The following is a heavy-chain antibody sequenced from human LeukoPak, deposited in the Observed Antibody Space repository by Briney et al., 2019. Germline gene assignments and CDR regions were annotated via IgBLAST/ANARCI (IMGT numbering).Heavy chain of an antibody. CDR2: IIPIFGTA. V-gene: IGHV1-69*01. CDR1: GGTFSSYA. D-gene: IGHD3-10*01. Sequence: SVKVSCKASGGTFSSYAISWVRQAPGQGLEWMGGIIPIFGTANYAQKFQGRVTITADESTSTAYMELSSLRSEDTAVYYCARDARYMVRGVIAFDYWGQGTLVTVSS. CDR3: ARDARYMVRGVIAFDY. J-gene: IGHJ4*02.